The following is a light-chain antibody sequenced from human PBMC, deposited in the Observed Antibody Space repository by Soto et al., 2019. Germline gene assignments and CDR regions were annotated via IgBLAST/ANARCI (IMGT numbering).Light chain of an antibody. CDR2: AAS. Sequence: DIQMTQSPSSLPASVGDRVTITCRASQSVANYLSWYQQKPGKAPNLLIYAASSLQSGVPSRFRGSGSGTDFTLTISSLQPEDFATYYFQQSYCTPRTFGGGTKVDIK. J-gene: IGKJ4*01. CDR3: QQSYCTPRT. V-gene: IGKV1-39*01. CDR1: QSVANY.